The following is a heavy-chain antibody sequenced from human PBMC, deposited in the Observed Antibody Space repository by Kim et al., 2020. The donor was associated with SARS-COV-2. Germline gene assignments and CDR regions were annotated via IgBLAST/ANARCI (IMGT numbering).Heavy chain of an antibody. D-gene: IGHD2-15*01. CDR3: AKRVVGGTGAFDP. CDR1: GFAFGTYA. CDR2: IVAGGGST. Sequence: GGSLRLSCAASGFAFGTYAMNWVRQAPGKGLEWVSAIVAGGGSTFYTDSVKGRFTVSRDNSKNTLYLQMNSLRVEDTAVYYCAKRVVGGTGAFDPWGQGVLVTVSS. V-gene: IGHV3-23*01. J-gene: IGHJ5*02.